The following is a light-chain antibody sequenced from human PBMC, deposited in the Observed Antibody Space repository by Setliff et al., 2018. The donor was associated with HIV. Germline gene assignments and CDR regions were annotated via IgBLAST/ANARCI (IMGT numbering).Light chain of an antibody. V-gene: IGLV2-14*01. CDR3: TSYTATTALV. J-gene: IGLJ1*01. CDR1: SSYVGAFNY. Sequence: QSALTQPASVSGSPGQSITMSCTGTSSYVGAFNYVSWYQHHPGKAPELIIYDVDNRPSGVSTRFSGSKSGNTASLTISGLQPEDAADYYCTSYTATTALVFGSGTKVTV. CDR2: DVD.